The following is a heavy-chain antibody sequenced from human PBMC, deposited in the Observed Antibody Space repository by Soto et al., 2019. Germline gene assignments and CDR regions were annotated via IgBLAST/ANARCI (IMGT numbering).Heavy chain of an antibody. CDR1: GFTFSSYA. CDR2: ISGSGGST. V-gene: IGHV3-23*01. D-gene: IGHD6-13*01. CDR3: AKHDSSSWVTFDY. J-gene: IGHJ4*02. Sequence: GGSLRLSCAASGFTFSSYAMSWVRQAPGKGLEWVSAISGSGGSTYYADSVKGRFTISRDNSKSTLYLQMNSLRAEDTAVYYCAKHDSSSWVTFDYWGQGTLVTVSS.